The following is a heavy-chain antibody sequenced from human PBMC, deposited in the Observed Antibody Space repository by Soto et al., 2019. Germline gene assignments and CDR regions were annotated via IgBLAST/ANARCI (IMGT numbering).Heavy chain of an antibody. D-gene: IGHD3-3*01. V-gene: IGHV4-59*04. J-gene: IGHJ5*02. CDR3: ASYYDFWSGPPGWFDP. Sequence: SETLSLTCTVSGGSISSYYWSWIRQPPGKGLEWIGYIYHSGSTYYNPSLKSRVTISVDRSKNQFSLKLSSVAAADTAVYYCASYYDFWSGPPGWFDPWGQGTLVTVSS. CDR2: IYHSGST. CDR1: GGSISSYY.